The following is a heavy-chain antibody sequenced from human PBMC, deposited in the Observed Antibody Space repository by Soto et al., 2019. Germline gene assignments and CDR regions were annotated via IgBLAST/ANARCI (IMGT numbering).Heavy chain of an antibody. CDR2: INVDNGET. D-gene: IGHD1-26*01. J-gene: IGHJ5*02. Sequence: QVQLVQSGAEVKKPGASVKVSCKASGYNFMRYGFTWVRQAPGQGLEWMGWINVDNGETKYPQKIQGRVTMTTDTSTSTVYMELRSLTSEDTAVYYCARWISGGYSDWFDPWGNGTLVTVSS. CDR1: GYNFMRYG. V-gene: IGHV1-18*04. CDR3: ARWISGGYSDWFDP.